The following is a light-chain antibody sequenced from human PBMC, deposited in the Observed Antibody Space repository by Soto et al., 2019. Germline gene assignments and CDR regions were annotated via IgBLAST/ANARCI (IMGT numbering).Light chain of an antibody. V-gene: IGKV1-5*03. Sequence: DIQLTQSPSTLSASVGDRVTITCRASQSISSWLAWYQQKPGKAPQLLVYKAYSLESGVPSRFSGSGSGTEYTLTISTLQPDDFATYYCQQYEAYPLTFGGGTKVEI. CDR1: QSISSW. J-gene: IGKJ4*01. CDR2: KAY. CDR3: QQYEAYPLT.